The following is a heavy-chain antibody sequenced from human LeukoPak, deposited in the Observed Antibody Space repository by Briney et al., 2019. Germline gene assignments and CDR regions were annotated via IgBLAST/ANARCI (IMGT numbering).Heavy chain of an antibody. CDR2: IYYSGST. CDR3: ARDSYGDYFDY. Sequence: SETLSLTCTVSGGSISSYYWSWIRQPPVKVLEWIGYIYYSGSTNYNPSLKSRVTISVDTSKNQFSLKLSSVTAADTAVYYCARDSYGDYFDYWGQGTLVTVSS. CDR1: GGSISSYY. D-gene: IGHD4-17*01. J-gene: IGHJ4*02. V-gene: IGHV4-59*01.